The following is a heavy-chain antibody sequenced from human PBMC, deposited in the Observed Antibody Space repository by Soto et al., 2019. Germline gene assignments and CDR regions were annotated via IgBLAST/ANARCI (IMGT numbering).Heavy chain of an antibody. CDR3: ARGGGCGGGSCNFDS. V-gene: IGHV3-48*01. Sequence: EVQLVESGGGLVQPGGSLRLSCAASGFTFSSYSMNWVRQATGEGLEWVSYISSSSSSIYYADSVKGRFTISRDNAKNSLYLQMNSLRAEDTAVYYCARGGGCGGGSCNFDSWGQETLVTVSS. CDR2: ISSSSSSI. D-gene: IGHD2-15*01. CDR1: GFTFSSYS. J-gene: IGHJ4*02.